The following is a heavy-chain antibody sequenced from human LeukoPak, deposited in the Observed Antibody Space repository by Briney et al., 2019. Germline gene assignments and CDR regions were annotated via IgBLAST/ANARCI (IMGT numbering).Heavy chain of an antibody. V-gene: IGHV3-7*02. CDR2: IKPDGSET. CDR1: GFTFKNYW. J-gene: IGHJ4*02. Sequence: GGSLRLSCAASGFTFKNYWMTWVRQPPGKGLEWVANIKPDGSETYCVDSVKGRFTISRDNAKNSLYLQMNSLRDEDTAVYYCARVWGIAAAGGEIEYWGQGTLVTVSS. D-gene: IGHD6-13*01. CDR3: ARVWGIAAAGGEIEY.